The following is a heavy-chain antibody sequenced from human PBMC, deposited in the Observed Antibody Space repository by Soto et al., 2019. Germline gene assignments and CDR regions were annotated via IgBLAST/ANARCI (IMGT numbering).Heavy chain of an antibody. J-gene: IGHJ6*02. D-gene: IGHD2-8*01. CDR2: MNPNSGNT. CDR3: ARVLMVXARPPGKYYHYYYGMDV. V-gene: IGHV1-8*01. Sequence: GASVKVSCKASGYTFTSCDINWVRQATGQGLEWMGWMNPNSGNTGYAQKFQGRVTMTRNTSISTAYMELSSLRSEDTAVYYCARVLMVXARPPGKYYHYYYGMDVWGQGTTVTVSS. CDR1: GYTFTSCD.